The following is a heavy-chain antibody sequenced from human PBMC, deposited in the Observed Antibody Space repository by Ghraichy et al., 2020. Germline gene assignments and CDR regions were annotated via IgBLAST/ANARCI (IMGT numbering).Heavy chain of an antibody. CDR3: ARHGINVITDSFFDY. J-gene: IGHJ4*02. CDR1: GGTVSGYY. CDR2: VHYSGTT. V-gene: IGHV4-59*08. D-gene: IGHD2/OR15-2a*01. Sequence: SQTLSLTCGVSGGTVSGYYWSWIRQSPRKGLEWIGYVHYSGTTNYNSSLKSRLTILANTYKNQFFLELSSVTPADTAVYYCARHGINVITDSFFDYLVQGTTVTVSS.